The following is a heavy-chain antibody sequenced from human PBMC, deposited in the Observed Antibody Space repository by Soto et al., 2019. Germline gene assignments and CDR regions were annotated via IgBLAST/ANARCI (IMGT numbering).Heavy chain of an antibody. J-gene: IGHJ5*01. CDR2: LNGGGGST. CDR1: GFTFRSYA. D-gene: IGHD3-10*01. CDR3: GTKGGSGSGSLIGS. V-gene: IGHV3-23*01. Sequence: EVQLLESGGGLVQPGGSLRLSCAASGFTFRSYAMSWVRQAPGKGLEWVSTLNGGGGSTYYADSVKGRFTISRDNSKKLLYLQLNSRIADDSAVYYWGTKGGSGSGSLIGSWGQGTLVTVSS.